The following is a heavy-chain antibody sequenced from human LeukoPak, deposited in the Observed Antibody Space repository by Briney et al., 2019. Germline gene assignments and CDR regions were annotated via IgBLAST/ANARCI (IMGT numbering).Heavy chain of an antibody. Sequence: GESLKISCKVSGYSFTSYWIGWVRQMPGKGLEWMGIIYPGDSDTRYSPSFQGQVTISADKSISTAYLQWSSLKASDIAMYYCARLGHYYDSSGYHKYYFDYWGQGTLVTVSS. CDR3: ARLGHYYDSSGYHKYYFDY. CDR1: GYSFTSYW. J-gene: IGHJ4*02. V-gene: IGHV5-51*01. CDR2: IYPGDSDT. D-gene: IGHD3-22*01.